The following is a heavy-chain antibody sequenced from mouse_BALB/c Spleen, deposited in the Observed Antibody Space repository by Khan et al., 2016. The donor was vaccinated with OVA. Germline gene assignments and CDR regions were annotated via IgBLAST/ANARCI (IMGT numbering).Heavy chain of an antibody. V-gene: IGHV1-4*01. Sequence: QMQLKQSGAELARPGASVKMSCKASGYTFTSYTIHWIKKRPGQGLEWIGYINPSNAYTNYNQKFKDKATLTTDKSSTTAYLQLSSLTSDDSAVYNCVRDGAYHRNDGWFAYWGQGTLVTVSA. CDR3: VRDGAYHRNDGWFAY. CDR1: GYTFTSYT. CDR2: INPSNAYT. D-gene: IGHD2-14*01. J-gene: IGHJ3*01.